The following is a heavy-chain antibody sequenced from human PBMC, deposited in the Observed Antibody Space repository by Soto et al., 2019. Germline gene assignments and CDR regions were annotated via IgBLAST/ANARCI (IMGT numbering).Heavy chain of an antibody. CDR1: GLTLSNAW. V-gene: IGHV3-15*01. CDR2: IKSKTDGGTT. J-gene: IGHJ4*02. Sequence: LRLSCAASGLTLSNAWMSWVRQAPGKGLEWVGRIKSKTDGGTTDYAAPAKGRFTISRDDSKNTLFLQMNSLKTEDTAVYYCTTDDPINKNWGQGTLVPVSS. CDR3: TTDDPINKN.